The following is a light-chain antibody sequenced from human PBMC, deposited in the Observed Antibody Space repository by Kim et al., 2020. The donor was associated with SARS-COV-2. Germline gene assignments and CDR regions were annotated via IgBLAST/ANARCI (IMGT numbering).Light chain of an antibody. J-gene: IGLJ7*01. V-gene: IGLV1-44*01. CDR1: TAIGGSSP. Sequence: QGTTAFSWGSTAIGGSSPVDWNRHLPRPAPKLLIYADELRPSGVPDRLSGSKSGTSASLAITGLQTEDEADYYCQAYDDSLNGRVFGGGTQLTVL. CDR3: QAYDDSLNGRV. CDR2: ADE.